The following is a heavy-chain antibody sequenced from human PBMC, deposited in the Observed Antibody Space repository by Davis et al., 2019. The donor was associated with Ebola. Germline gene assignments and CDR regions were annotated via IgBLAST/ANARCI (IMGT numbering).Heavy chain of an antibody. CDR1: GFTFSSYW. CDR2: ISSSSSYT. CDR3: VREYRRGYTYGSFDY. V-gene: IGHV3-21*05. J-gene: IGHJ4*02. Sequence: GESLKISCAASGFTFSSYWMHWVRQAPGKGLEWVSYISSSSSYTNYADSVKGRFTISRDNAKNSLYLQMNSLRVEDTAVYFCVREYRRGYTYGSFDYWGQGARVTVSS. D-gene: IGHD5-18*01.